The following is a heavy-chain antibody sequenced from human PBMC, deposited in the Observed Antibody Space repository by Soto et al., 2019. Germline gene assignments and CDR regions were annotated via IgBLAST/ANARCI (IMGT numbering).Heavy chain of an antibody. D-gene: IGHD6-19*01. J-gene: IGHJ4*02. CDR2: MNSDGSDT. V-gene: IGHV3-74*03. Sequence: GGSLRLSCAASGFTLSNYWMHWVRQAPGKGLEWVSRMNSDGSDTTYAGSVRGRFTISRDNAKKELYLHMNSLRAEDTAVYYCARGLPAVAGKAADYWGQGTLVTVSS. CDR1: GFTLSNYW. CDR3: ARGLPAVAGKAADY.